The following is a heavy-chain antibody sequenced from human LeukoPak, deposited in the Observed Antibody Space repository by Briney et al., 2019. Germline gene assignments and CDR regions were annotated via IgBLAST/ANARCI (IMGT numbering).Heavy chain of an antibody. CDR2: INPSGGST. CDR3: ARDRLLRLQYGMDV. CDR1: GYIGTDCY. D-gene: IGHD2/OR15-2a*01. Sequence: GASVQLSFKAEGYIGTDCYMHWARQPPGKGLEWMGIINPSGGSTRYAQKFQGRVTMTSDTSTSTVYMELSSLRAEDTAVYYCARDRLLRLQYGMDVWGQGTTVTVSS. V-gene: IGHV1-46*01. J-gene: IGHJ6*02.